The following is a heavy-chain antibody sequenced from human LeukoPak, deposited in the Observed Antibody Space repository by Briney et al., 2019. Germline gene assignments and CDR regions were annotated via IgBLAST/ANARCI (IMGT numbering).Heavy chain of an antibody. Sequence: SETLSLTCTVSGYSISSGYYWGWIRQPPGKGLEWIGSIYHSGSTYYNPSLESRVTISVDTSKNQFSLKLSSVTAADTAVYYCARDFWSGYYHFDYWGQGTLVTVSS. J-gene: IGHJ4*02. CDR1: GYSISSGYY. CDR2: IYHSGST. CDR3: ARDFWSGYYHFDY. V-gene: IGHV4-38-2*02. D-gene: IGHD3-3*01.